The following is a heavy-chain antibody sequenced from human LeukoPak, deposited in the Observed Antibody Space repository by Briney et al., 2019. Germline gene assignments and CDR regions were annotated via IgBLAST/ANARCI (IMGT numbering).Heavy chain of an antibody. CDR3: AKAKTGDPFYYFDY. CDR1: GFTFSSYA. J-gene: IGHJ4*02. V-gene: IGHV3-23*01. D-gene: IGHD7-27*01. CDR2: ICGSGGST. Sequence: PGGSLRLSCAASGFTFSSYAMSWVRQAPGKGLEWVSAICGSGGSTYYEDSVKGRFIISRDNSKNTLYLQMNSLRAEDTAVYYCAKAKTGDPFYYFDYWGQGTLVTVSS.